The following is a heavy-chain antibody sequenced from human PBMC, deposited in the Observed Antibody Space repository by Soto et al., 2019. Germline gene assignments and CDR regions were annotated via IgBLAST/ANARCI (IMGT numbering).Heavy chain of an antibody. D-gene: IGHD3-22*01. CDR2: IIPIFGTA. J-gene: IGHJ5*02. Sequence: QVQLVQSGAEVKKPGSSVKVSCKASGGTFSSYAISWVRQAPGQGLEWMGGIIPIFGTANYAQKFQGRVTIAAHETKSTAYLEVVSVRSEDTAVYYCALGDRSGAWGQGPLVDVAS. CDR3: ALGDRSGA. V-gene: IGHV1-69*12. CDR1: GGTFSSYA.